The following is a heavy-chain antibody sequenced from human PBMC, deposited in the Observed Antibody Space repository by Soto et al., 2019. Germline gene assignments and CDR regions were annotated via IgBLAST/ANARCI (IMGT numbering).Heavy chain of an antibody. CDR3: ARDLYGDSHSYGMDV. CDR2: ISSSSSYI. V-gene: IGHV3-21*01. J-gene: IGHJ6*02. Sequence: GGSLRLSCAASGFTFSSYSMNWVRQAPGKGLEWVSSISSSSSYIYYADSVKGRFTISRDNAKNSLYLQMNSLRAEDTAVYYCARDLYGDSHSYGMDVWGQGTTVTVSS. CDR1: GFTFSSYS. D-gene: IGHD4-17*01.